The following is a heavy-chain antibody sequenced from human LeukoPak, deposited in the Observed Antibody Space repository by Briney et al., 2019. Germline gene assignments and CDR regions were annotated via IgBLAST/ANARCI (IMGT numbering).Heavy chain of an antibody. CDR3: ARQRGYCSSGVCRGWFDP. D-gene: IGHD2-8*01. Sequence: GGSLRLSCAASGFTFRNYNMNWVRQAPGKGLEWVSSISESSSFIQYADSLKGRFAISRDNAKNSLYLQMNSLRAEDTAVYYCARQRGYCSSGVCRGWFDPWGQGTLVTDSS. CDR1: GFTFRNYN. J-gene: IGHJ5*02. V-gene: IGHV3-21*01. CDR2: ISESSSFI.